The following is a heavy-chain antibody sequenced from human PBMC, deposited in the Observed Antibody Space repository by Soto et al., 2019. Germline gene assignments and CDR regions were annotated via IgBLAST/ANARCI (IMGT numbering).Heavy chain of an antibody. Sequence: QEQLVESGGGVVQPGRSLRLSCAASGFTFSSYGMHWVRQVPGEGLEWVAVIWYDGSNKYYADSVKGRFTISRENSKDTLYLEMNSLRAEDTAVYYCARDGGYYGAGSYFDPWGQGSLVTVSS. CDR2: IWYDGSNK. J-gene: IGHJ5*02. D-gene: IGHD3-10*01. CDR3: ARDGGYYGAGSYFDP. V-gene: IGHV3-33*01. CDR1: GFTFSSYG.